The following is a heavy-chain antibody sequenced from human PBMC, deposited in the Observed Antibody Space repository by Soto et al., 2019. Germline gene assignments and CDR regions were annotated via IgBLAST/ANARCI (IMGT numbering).Heavy chain of an antibody. CDR3: ARDSSSWYGNTAYFDY. D-gene: IGHD6-13*01. J-gene: IGHJ4*02. CDR2: IYYSGST. CDR1: GGSVSSGSYY. V-gene: IGHV4-61*01. Sequence: QVQLQESGPGLVKPSETLSLTCTVSGGSVSSGSYYWSWIRQPPGKGLEWIGYIYYSGSTNYNPSLKSRVTISVDTSKNQFSLKLSSVTAAATAVYYCARDSSSWYGNTAYFDYWGQGTLVTVSS.